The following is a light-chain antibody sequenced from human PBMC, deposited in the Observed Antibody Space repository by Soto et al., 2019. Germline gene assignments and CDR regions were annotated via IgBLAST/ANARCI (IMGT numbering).Light chain of an antibody. Sequence: DLQMTPSPSSLSASVGDRVTITCRASQGIRNDLGWYQQKPGKAHKRLIYAADSLQSGVPSRFSGSGSGAEFTLTISSLQPEDSATYYCLQYNIYPRTFGQGTKVEVK. V-gene: IGKV1-17*01. CDR1: QGIRND. J-gene: IGKJ1*01. CDR2: AAD. CDR3: LQYNIYPRT.